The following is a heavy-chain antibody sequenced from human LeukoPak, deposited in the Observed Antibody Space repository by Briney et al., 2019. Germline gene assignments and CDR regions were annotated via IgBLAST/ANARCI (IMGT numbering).Heavy chain of an antibody. CDR2: INSDGSEG. J-gene: IGHJ4*02. CDR3: AKVVAGNIDYYFDY. Sequence: GGSLRLSCAVSGFTFSGFWMSWSRQAPGKGLEWVASINSDGSEGYYADVVKGRFTISRDNSKNTVYLQMRNLRVEHTAVYYCAKVVAGNIDYYFDYWGQGILVAVSS. V-gene: IGHV3-7*03. CDR1: GFTFSGFW. D-gene: IGHD2/OR15-2a*01.